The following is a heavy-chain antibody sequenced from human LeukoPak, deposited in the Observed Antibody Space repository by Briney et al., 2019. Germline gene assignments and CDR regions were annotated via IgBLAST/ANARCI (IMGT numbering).Heavy chain of an antibody. J-gene: IGHJ4*02. CDR3: AKDLWDSGSQAYFDY. V-gene: IGHV3-48*01. CDR1: GFTFSSYS. Sequence: QSGGSLRLSCAASGFTFSSYSMNWVHPAPGKGLAWVSYISSSSSTIYYAHSVKGRFTNSRDNSKNTLYLQMNSLRAEDTAVYYCAKDLWDSGSQAYFDYWGQGTLVTVSS. CDR2: ISSSSSTI. D-gene: IGHD3-10*01.